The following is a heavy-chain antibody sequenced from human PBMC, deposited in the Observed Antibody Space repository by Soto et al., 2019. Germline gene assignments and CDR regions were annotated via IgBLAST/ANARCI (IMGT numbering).Heavy chain of an antibody. J-gene: IGHJ4*02. CDR2: ISYDGREK. CDR1: GFTFSSYG. CDR3: WAGQYFSDY. V-gene: IGHV3-30*03. D-gene: IGHD6-19*01. Sequence: QVQLLESGGGVVQPGRSLRLSCAASGFTFSSYGMHWVRQAPGKGLEWVALISYDGREKYYADSVKGRFTISRDNSKNTLYLQMNSLRVEDTAVYYCWAGQYFSDYLGQGTLVTVSS.